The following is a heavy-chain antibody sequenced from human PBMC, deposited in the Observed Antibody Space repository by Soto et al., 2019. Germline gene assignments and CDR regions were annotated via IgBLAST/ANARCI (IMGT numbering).Heavy chain of an antibody. Sequence: PGGSLRLSCAASGFTFSNYWMSWVRQASGKGLEWVANISPNGRDERYVDSARGRVTVSRDNANNVLYLQINSLRDDDSAVYFCARIPCIAGSCFYDSWGQGTLVTVSS. V-gene: IGHV3-7*03. CDR1: GFTFSNYW. J-gene: IGHJ4*02. D-gene: IGHD2-15*01. CDR3: ARIPCIAGSCFYDS. CDR2: ISPNGRDE.